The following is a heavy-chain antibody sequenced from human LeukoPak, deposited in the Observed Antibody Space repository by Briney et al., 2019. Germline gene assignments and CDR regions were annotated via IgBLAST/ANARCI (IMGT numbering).Heavy chain of an antibody. CDR1: GGSVSSYY. Sequence: PSETLSLTCTVSGGSVSSYYWSWIRQPPGKGLEWIGYIYYSGSTNYNPSLKSRVTISVDTSKNQFSPKLSSVTAADTAVYYCARALPFGELLFDYWGQGTLVTVSS. V-gene: IGHV4-59*02. CDR2: IYYSGST. J-gene: IGHJ4*02. D-gene: IGHD3-10*01. CDR3: ARALPFGELLFDY.